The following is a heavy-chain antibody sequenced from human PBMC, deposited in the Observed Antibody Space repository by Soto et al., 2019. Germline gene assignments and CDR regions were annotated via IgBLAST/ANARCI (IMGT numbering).Heavy chain of an antibody. CDR1: GFTFSIYA. V-gene: IGHV3-23*01. CDR3: ATGEGSYSSTYLGLRFAF. Sequence: EVQLLESGGGLVQPGGSLRLSCAGSGFTFSIYAMGWVRQAPGKGLEWVSAIGGSGDTTYYADSVKGRFTISRDNSRNTLYLQMNSLRAEDTALYYCATGEGSYSSTYLGLRFAFRGQGTLVTVSS. CDR2: IGGSGDTT. J-gene: IGHJ4*02. D-gene: IGHD6-13*01.